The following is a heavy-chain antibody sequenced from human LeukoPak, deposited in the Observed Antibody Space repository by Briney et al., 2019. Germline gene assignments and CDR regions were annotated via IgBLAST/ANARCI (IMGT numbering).Heavy chain of an antibody. V-gene: IGHV3-30*18. CDR3: AKRSSWEFWYFDL. CDR1: GFTFSSYG. J-gene: IGHJ2*01. Sequence: PGGSLRLSCAASGFTFSSYGMHWVRQAPGKGLEWVSLISDDGTNKDYTDSVKGRFTISRDNSKNTLYLQMNSLRADDTAVYYCAKRSSWEFWYFDLWGRGTLVTVSS. D-gene: IGHD6-13*01. CDR2: ISDDGTNK.